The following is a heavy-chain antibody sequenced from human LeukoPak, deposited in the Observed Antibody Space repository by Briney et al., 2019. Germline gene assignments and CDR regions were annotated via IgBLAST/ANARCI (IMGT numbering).Heavy chain of an antibody. Sequence: SETLSLTCAVYGGSFSGYYWSWIRQPPGKGLEWIGEINHSGSTNYNPSLKSRVTISVDTSKNQFSLKLSSVTAADTAVYYCARRGYSYGYVGSNWFDPWGQGTLVTVSS. CDR1: GGSFSGYY. J-gene: IGHJ5*02. CDR3: ARRGYSYGYVGSNWFDP. V-gene: IGHV4-34*01. CDR2: INHSGST. D-gene: IGHD5-18*01.